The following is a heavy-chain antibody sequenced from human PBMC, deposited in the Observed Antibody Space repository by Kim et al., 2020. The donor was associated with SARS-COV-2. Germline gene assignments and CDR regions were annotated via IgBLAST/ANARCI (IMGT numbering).Heavy chain of an antibody. J-gene: IGHJ4*02. CDR1: GFTFSNYA. D-gene: IGHD1-26*01. Sequence: GGSLRLSCAASGFTFSNYAMSWLRQAPGKGLEWVSSIGGAGAITYYADSVKGRFTFSRDNSKNTLYLQMNSLRAEDTAIYYCAKRPGIVTGGYFDYWGQGTLVTVSS. V-gene: IGHV3-23*01. CDR3: AKRPGIVTGGYFDY. CDR2: IGGAGAIT.